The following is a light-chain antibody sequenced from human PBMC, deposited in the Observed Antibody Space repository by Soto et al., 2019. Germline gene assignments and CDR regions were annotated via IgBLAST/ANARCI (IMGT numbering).Light chain of an antibody. CDR3: QQYYSWPT. J-gene: IGKJ5*01. CDR1: QSVDSN. Sequence: EIVLTQSPATLSVSPGERATLSCRASQSVDSNLAWYQQKPGQAPRLLIYGASTRATGIPARFSGSGSGTEFTLSISSLQSEDFAVYYCQQYYSWPTFGQGTRLEIK. V-gene: IGKV3-15*01. CDR2: GAS.